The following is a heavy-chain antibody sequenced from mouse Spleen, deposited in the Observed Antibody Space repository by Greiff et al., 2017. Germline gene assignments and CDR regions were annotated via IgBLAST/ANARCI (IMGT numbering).Heavy chain of an antibody. CDR3: ARRDYEGDWFAY. Sequence: QVQLQQSGAELARPGASVKLSCKASGYTFTDYYINWVKQRTGQGLEWIGEIYPGSGNTYYNEKFKGKATLTADKSSSTAYMQLSSLTSEDSAVYFCARRDYEGDWFAYWGQGTLVTVSA. V-gene: IGHV1-77*01. D-gene: IGHD2-4*01. CDR1: GYTFTDYY. CDR2: IYPGSGNT. J-gene: IGHJ3*01.